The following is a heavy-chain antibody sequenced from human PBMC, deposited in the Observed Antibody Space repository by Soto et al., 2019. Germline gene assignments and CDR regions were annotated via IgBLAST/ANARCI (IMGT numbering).Heavy chain of an antibody. CDR2: ISSSSSYI. CDR3: ARGIARYCSGGSCDGYYYYGMDV. CDR1: GFTLSSYS. J-gene: IGHJ6*02. V-gene: IGHV3-21*06. D-gene: IGHD2-15*01. Sequence: EVQLVESGGGLVKPGGSLRLSCAASGFTLSSYSMNWVRQAPGKGLEWVSSISSSSSYIYYADSVKGRFTISRDNAKNSLYLQMNSLRAEDTAVYYCARGIARYCSGGSCDGYYYYGMDVWGQGTTVTVSS.